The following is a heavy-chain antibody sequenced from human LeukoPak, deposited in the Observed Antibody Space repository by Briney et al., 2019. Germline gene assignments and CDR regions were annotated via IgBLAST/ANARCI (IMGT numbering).Heavy chain of an antibody. V-gene: IGHV3-7*03. D-gene: IGHD1-26*01. CDR3: ARDHRVDSGSQFDY. Sequence: RGSLRLSCVASGFTFSSSWMSWVRRAPGKGLEWVANIKQDGTEEYYVDSVRGRFSISKDNAKNSLYLQMNSLRAEDTAVYYCARDHRVDSGSQFDYWGQGTLVTVSS. CDR1: GFTFSSSW. CDR2: IKQDGTEE. J-gene: IGHJ4*02.